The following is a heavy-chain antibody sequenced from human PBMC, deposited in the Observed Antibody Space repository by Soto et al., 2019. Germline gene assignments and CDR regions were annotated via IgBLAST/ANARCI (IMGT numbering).Heavy chain of an antibody. CDR3: ARSTDYYDSSDYEYWYFDL. CDR2: MNPNSGNT. CDR1: GYTFTSYD. V-gene: IGHV1-8*01. Sequence: ASVKVSCKASGYTFTSYDINWVRQATGQGLEWMGWMNPNSGNTGYAQKFQGRVTMTRNTSISTAYMELSSLRSEDTAVYYCARSTDYYDSSDYEYWYFDLWGRGTLVTVSS. D-gene: IGHD3-22*01. J-gene: IGHJ2*01.